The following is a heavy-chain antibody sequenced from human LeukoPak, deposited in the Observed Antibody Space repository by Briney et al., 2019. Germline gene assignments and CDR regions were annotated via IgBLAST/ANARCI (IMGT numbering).Heavy chain of an antibody. CDR3: AREPTRGYYYYYMDV. J-gene: IGHJ6*03. CDR1: GGSISSYY. Sequence: PSETLSLTCTVSGGSISSYYWSWIRQPPGKGLEWIGYIYYSGSTNYNPSLKSRVTMSVDTSKNQFSLKLSSVTAADTAVYYCAREPTRGYYYYYMDVWGKGTTVTISS. V-gene: IGHV4-59*12. D-gene: IGHD1-26*01. CDR2: IYYSGST.